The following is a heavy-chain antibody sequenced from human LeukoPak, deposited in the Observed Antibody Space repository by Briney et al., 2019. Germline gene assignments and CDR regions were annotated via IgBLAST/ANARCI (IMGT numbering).Heavy chain of an antibody. Sequence: SETLSLTCTVSGGSISSSSYYWGWICQPPGKGLEWIGSIYYSGSTYYNPSLKSRVTISVDTSKNQFSLKLSSVTAADTAVYYCARHLRYYDSSYYYYGMDVWGQGTTVTVSS. V-gene: IGHV4-39*01. J-gene: IGHJ6*02. D-gene: IGHD3-22*01. CDR3: ARHLRYYDSSYYYYGMDV. CDR1: GGSISSSSYY. CDR2: IYYSGST.